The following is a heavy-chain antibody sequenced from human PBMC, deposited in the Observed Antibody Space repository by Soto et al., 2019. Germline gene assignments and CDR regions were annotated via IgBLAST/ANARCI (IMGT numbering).Heavy chain of an antibody. J-gene: IGHJ4*02. CDR1: GGSISSYY. D-gene: IGHD3-3*01. CDR3: ARARSGFDY. V-gene: IGHV4-59*01. CDR2: IYYSGST. Sequence: QVQLQESGPGLVKPSETLSLTCTVSGGSISSYYWSWIRQPPGKGLEWIGYIYYSGSTNYNPSLKSRFTISVDTSKNQFSLKLSSVTAADTAVYYCARARSGFDYWGQGTLVTVSS.